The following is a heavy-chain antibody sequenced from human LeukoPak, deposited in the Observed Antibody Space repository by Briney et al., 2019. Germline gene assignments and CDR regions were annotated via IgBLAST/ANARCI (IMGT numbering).Heavy chain of an antibody. Sequence: SETLSLTCTVSGGSISSSSYYWGWIRQPPGKGLEWIGSIYYSGSTYYNPSLKSRVTISVDTSKNQFSLKLSSVTAADTAVYYCAGLLRGIAVAGLRGYWGQGTLVTVSS. D-gene: IGHD6-19*01. CDR3: AGLLRGIAVAGLRGY. V-gene: IGHV4-39*07. CDR1: GGSISSSSYY. J-gene: IGHJ4*02. CDR2: IYYSGST.